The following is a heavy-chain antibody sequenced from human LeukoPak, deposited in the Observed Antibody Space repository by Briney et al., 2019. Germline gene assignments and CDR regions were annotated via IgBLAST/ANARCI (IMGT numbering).Heavy chain of an antibody. CDR2: TYYRSKWYN. CDR1: GDSVSSINGA. D-gene: IGHD6-19*01. CDR3: ARDLGNTGWYTFAY. V-gene: IGHV6-1*01. J-gene: IGHJ4*02. Sequence: SQTLSLTCAISGDSVSSINGAWNWIRQSPSRGLEWLGRTYYRSKWYNDYVESMKGRITISPDTSKNQFSLHLDSVTPEDTAVYYCARDLGNTGWYTFAYWCQGTQVIVSS.